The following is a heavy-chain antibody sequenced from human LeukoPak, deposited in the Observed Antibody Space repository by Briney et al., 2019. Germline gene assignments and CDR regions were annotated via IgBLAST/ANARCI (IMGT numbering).Heavy chain of an antibody. J-gene: IGHJ4*02. CDR1: GGSISSISSNNYH. Sequence: SETLSLTCIVSGGSISSISSNNYHWGWIRQPPGKGLEWIGSIYYSGSTYYNPSLKSRVTISVDTSKNQFSLKLSSVTAADTAVYYCARRGGGSSWYYFDYWGQGTLVTVSS. CDR2: IYYSGST. D-gene: IGHD6-13*01. CDR3: ARRGGGSSWYYFDY. V-gene: IGHV4-39*01.